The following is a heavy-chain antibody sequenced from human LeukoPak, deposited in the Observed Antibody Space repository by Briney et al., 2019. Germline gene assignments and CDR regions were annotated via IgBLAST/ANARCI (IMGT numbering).Heavy chain of an antibody. D-gene: IGHD6-19*01. CDR3: ARDSGGWSR. CDR1: GFTFSSYN. Sequence: GGSLRLSCAASGFTFSSYNMNWVRQAPGKGLEWVANIKQDGSEKYYVDSVKGRFTISRDNAKNSLYLQMNSLRAEDTAVYYCARDSGGWSRWGQGTLVTVSS. CDR2: IKQDGSEK. J-gene: IGHJ4*02. V-gene: IGHV3-7*01.